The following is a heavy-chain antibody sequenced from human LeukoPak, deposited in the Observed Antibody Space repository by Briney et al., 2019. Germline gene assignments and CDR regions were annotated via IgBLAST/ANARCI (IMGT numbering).Heavy chain of an antibody. CDR2: TYYRSKWFN. CDR1: GDSVSSNSAA. V-gene: IGHV6-1*01. CDR3: ARQTSDHRTFDY. D-gene: IGHD1-14*01. Sequence: SQTLSLTCAISGDSVSSNSAAWNWIRQSPSKGLEWLGRTYYRSKWFNDYAVSVESRITINTDTSKNQFSLQLNSVTPEDTALYYCARQTSDHRTFDYWGQGTLVTVSS. J-gene: IGHJ4*02.